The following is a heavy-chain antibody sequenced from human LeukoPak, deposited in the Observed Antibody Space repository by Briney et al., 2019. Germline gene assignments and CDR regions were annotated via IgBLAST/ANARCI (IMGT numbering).Heavy chain of an antibody. CDR1: GFTFSSYA. V-gene: IGHV3-30*04. D-gene: IGHD5-24*01. CDR2: ISYDGSNK. Sequence: GGSLRLSRAASGFTFSSYAMHWVRQAPGKGLEWVAVISYDGSNKYYADSVKGRFTISRDNSKNTLYLQMNSLRAEDTAVYYCARDREGMARSYGMDVWGQGTTVTVSS. J-gene: IGHJ6*02. CDR3: ARDREGMARSYGMDV.